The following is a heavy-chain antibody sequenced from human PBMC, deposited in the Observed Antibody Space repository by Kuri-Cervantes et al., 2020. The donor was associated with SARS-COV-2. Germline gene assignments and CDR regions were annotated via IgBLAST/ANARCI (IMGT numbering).Heavy chain of an antibody. CDR3: ARLVFVDAFDI. V-gene: IGHV3-11*06. CDR2: ISSDSSHT. CDR1: GYTFIYSL. J-gene: IGHJ3*02. D-gene: IGHD2-2*01. Sequence: GGSLRLSCAASGYTFIYSLMSWIRQAPGKGLEWVSYISSDSSHTNNAESVKGRFTISRDNAKNSLYLQMNSLRAEDTAVYYCARLVFVDAFDIWGQGTMVTVSS.